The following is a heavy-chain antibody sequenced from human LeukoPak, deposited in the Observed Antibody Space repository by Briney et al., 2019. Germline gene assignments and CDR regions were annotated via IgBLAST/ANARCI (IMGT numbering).Heavy chain of an antibody. Sequence: SETLSLTCTVSGGSFEHYFWSWSRQPPGKGLEWIGYVYYSGSTDYSPSLKSRLTISADTSKNQLSLKLSSVTAADTAVYYCASHRRSHGSEYWGQGTLVTVSS. CDR2: VYYSGST. J-gene: IGHJ4*02. CDR1: GGSFEHYF. V-gene: IGHV4-59*01. CDR3: ASHRRSHGSEY. D-gene: IGHD3-10*01.